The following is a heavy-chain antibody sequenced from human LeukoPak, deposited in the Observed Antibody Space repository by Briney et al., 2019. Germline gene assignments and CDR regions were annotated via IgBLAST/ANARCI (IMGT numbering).Heavy chain of an antibody. D-gene: IGHD1-1*01. CDR2: IIPIFGTA. V-gene: IGHV1-69*13. J-gene: IGHJ6*03. Sequence: SVKVSCKASGGTFISYAISWVRQAPGQGLEWMGGIIPIFGTANYAQKFQGRVTITADESTSTAYMELSSRRSEDTAVYYCASGGFNWYMDVWGKGTTVTVSS. CDR1: GGTFISYA. CDR3: ASGGFNWYMDV.